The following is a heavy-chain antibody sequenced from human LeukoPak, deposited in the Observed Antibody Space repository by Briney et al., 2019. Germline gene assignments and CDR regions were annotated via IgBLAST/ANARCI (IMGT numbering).Heavy chain of an antibody. CDR3: ASGEGSSRAFYYYMAV. CDR1: GSTFTSYA. D-gene: IGHD6-13*01. CDR2: INTNNGNP. J-gene: IGHJ6*03. Sequence: ASVKVSCKASGSTFTSYAMNWVRQAPGQGLEWMGWINTNNGNPTYAQDFIGRFVFSLDTSVSTAYLQISSLKAEDTAVYYCASGEGSSRAFYYYMAVWGKGTTVTVSS. V-gene: IGHV7-4-1*02.